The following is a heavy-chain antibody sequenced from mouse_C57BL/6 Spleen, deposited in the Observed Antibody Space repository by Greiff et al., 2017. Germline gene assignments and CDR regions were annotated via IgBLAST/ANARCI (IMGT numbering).Heavy chain of an antibody. D-gene: IGHD1-1*01. J-gene: IGHJ2*01. Sequence: QVQLQQPGAELVMPGASVKLSCKASGYTFTSYWMHWVKQRPGQGLEWIGEIDPSDSYTNYTQKFKGKSTLTVDKSSNTAYMQLSSLTSEDSAVYYCARDHSSSHYFDYWGQGTTLTVSS. CDR3: ARDHSSSHYFDY. CDR1: GYTFTSYW. CDR2: IDPSDSYT. V-gene: IGHV1-69*01.